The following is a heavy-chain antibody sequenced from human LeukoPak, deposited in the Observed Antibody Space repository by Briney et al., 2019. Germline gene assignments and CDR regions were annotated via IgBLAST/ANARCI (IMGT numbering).Heavy chain of an antibody. CDR3: ARDVDTAMVKPDY. CDR2: INPNSGGT. J-gene: IGHJ4*02. CDR1: GYTFTGYY. V-gene: IGHV1-2*02. D-gene: IGHD5-18*01. Sequence: ASVTVSCKASGYTFTGYYMHWVRQAPGQGLEWMGWINPNSGGTNYAQKFQGRVTMTRDTSISTAYMELSRLRSDDTAVYYCARDVDTAMVKPDYWGQGTLVTVSS.